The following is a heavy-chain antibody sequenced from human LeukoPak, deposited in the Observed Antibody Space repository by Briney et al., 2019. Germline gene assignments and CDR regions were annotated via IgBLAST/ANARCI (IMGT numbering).Heavy chain of an antibody. CDR2: ITSSSSYT. CDR3: ARHVVAVGFDY. CDR1: GFTFSTYT. J-gene: IGHJ4*02. Sequence: GGSLRLSCAASGFTFSTYTMNWVRQAPGKGLGWVSSITSSSSYTYYADSVKGRFTISRDNAKNSLYLQMNSLRAEDTAVYYCARHVVAVGFDYWGQGTLVTVSS. V-gene: IGHV3-21*01. D-gene: IGHD3-22*01.